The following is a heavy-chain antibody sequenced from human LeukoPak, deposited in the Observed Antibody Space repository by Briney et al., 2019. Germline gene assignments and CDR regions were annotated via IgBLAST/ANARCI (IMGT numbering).Heavy chain of an antibody. CDR2: ISGTGGST. CDR3: AKVIAAGSATYYYYGMDV. D-gene: IGHD6-13*01. J-gene: IGHJ6*04. Sequence: GGSLRLSCAASGFTFSSYAMSWVRQAPGKGLEWVSSISGTGGSTYYADSVKGRFTVSRDNSKNTLYLQMDSLRAEDTAIYYCAKVIAAGSATYYYYGMDVWGKGTTVTVSS. V-gene: IGHV3-23*01. CDR1: GFTFSSYA.